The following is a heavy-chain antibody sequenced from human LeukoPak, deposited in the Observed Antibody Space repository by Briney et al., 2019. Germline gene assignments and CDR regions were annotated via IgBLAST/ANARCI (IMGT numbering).Heavy chain of an antibody. D-gene: IGHD5-18*01. V-gene: IGHV3-30*02. Sequence: GGSLRLSCAASGFTFSNYGMHWVRRAPGKGLEWVAYIRNDGSNNYYEDSVKGRFTISRDNSKNMLYLQMNSLRAEDTAMYFCAKDPGYRDFWGQGTLVTVSS. CDR3: AKDPGYRDF. CDR1: GFTFSNYG. CDR2: IRNDGSNN. J-gene: IGHJ4*02.